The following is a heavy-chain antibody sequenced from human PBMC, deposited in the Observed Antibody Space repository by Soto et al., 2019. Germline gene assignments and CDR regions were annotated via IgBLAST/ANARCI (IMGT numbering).Heavy chain of an antibody. D-gene: IGHD6-19*01. J-gene: IGHJ4*02. CDR2: IIPIFGTA. Sequence: SVKVSCKASGGTFSSYAISWVRQAPGQGLEWMGGIIPIFGTANYAQKFQGRVTITADESTSTAYTELSSLRSEDTAVYYCARDGYSSGGYLLWGQGRLVTVSS. V-gene: IGHV1-69*13. CDR1: GGTFSSYA. CDR3: ARDGYSSGGYLL.